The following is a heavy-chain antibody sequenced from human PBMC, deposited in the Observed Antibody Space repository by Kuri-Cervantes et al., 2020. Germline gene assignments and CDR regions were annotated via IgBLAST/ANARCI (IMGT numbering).Heavy chain of an antibody. Sequence: GESLKISCAASGFTFSSYATSWVRQAPGKGLEWVSAISGSGGSTYYADSVKGRFTISRDNSKSTLYLQMNSLRAEDTAVYYCAKKVFDYWGQGTLVTVSS. J-gene: IGHJ4*02. V-gene: IGHV3-23*01. CDR1: GFTFSSYA. CDR2: ISGSGGST. CDR3: AKKVFDY.